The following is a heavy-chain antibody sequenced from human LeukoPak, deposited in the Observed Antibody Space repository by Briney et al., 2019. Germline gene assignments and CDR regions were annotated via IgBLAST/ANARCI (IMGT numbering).Heavy chain of an antibody. CDR1: GGSISSSSYY. J-gene: IGHJ4*02. D-gene: IGHD6-6*01. CDR2: IYYSGST. V-gene: IGHV4-39*01. Sequence: SETLSLTCTVSGGSISSSSYYWGRIRQPPGMGLEYIGNIYYSGSTYYNPSLKSRVTISVDTSKNQFSLKLSSVTAADTAVYYCARLGEKIAAPPGYWGQGTLVTVSS. CDR3: ARLGEKIAAPPGY.